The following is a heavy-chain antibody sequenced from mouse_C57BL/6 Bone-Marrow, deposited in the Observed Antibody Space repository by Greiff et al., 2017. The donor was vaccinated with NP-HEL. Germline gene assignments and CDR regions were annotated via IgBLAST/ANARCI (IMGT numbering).Heavy chain of an antibody. CDR1: GFTFTDYY. J-gene: IGHJ2*01. Sequence: EVMLVESGGGLVQPGGSLSLSCAASGFTFTDYYMSWVRQPPGKALEWLGFIRNKANGYTTEYSASVKGRFTISRDNSQSILYLQMNALRAEDSATYYCASSYYSPYYFDYWGQGTTLTVSS. V-gene: IGHV7-3*01. D-gene: IGHD2-12*01. CDR3: ASSYYSPYYFDY. CDR2: IRNKANGYTT.